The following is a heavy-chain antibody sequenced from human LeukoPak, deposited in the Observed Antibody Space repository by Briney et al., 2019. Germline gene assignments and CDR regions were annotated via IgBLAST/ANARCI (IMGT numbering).Heavy chain of an antibody. V-gene: IGHV4-34*01. CDR2: INHSGST. CDR3: ARATAALRYYYYYYYMDV. D-gene: IGHD2-2*01. Sequence: SETLSLTCAVYGGSFSGYYWSWIRQPPGKGLEWIGEINHSGSTNYNPSLKSRVTISVDTSKNQFSLKLSSVTAADTAVYYCARATAALRYYYYYYYMDVWGKGTTVTVSS. CDR1: GGSFSGYY. J-gene: IGHJ6*03.